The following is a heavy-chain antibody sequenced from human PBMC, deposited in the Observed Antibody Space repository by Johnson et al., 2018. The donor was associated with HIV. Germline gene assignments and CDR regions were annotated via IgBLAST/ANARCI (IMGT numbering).Heavy chain of an antibody. J-gene: IGHJ3*01. CDR1: GFTFGSYA. D-gene: IGHD6-19*01. CDR2: ISYDGDNK. V-gene: IGHV3-30*04. Sequence: QVLLVESGGGVVQPGRSLRLSCAASGFTFGSYALHWVRQAPGQGLEWVALISYDGDNKYYTDSVKGRFTISRDNSKNPVFLLLNSLRTEDTAVYYCARVRRSGWFDNDAFDFWGQGTMVTVSS. CDR3: ARVRRSGWFDNDAFDF.